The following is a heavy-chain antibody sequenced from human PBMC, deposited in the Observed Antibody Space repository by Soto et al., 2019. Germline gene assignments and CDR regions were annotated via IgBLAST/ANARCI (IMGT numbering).Heavy chain of an antibody. CDR1: GYIFTNYY. CDR2: INPLPTSGST. J-gene: IGHJ4*02. CDR3: ARELAAAAY. V-gene: IGHV1-46*01. D-gene: IGHD6-13*01. Sequence: QVQLVQSGAEVKKPGASVKVSCKASGYIFTNYYIHWVRQAPAQGLEWMAIINPLPTSGSTNYAQKFQGRVTVTRDTSTSTVYLELSSLRSDDPAVYYCARELAAAAYWGQGTLVTVSS.